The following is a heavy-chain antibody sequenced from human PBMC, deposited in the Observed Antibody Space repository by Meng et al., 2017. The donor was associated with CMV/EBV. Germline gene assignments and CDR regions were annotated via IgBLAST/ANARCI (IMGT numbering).Heavy chain of an antibody. CDR2: INHSGST. D-gene: IGHD3-3*01. Sequence: GSLRLSCAVYGGSFSGYYWSWIRQPPGKGLEWIGEINHSGSTNYNPSLKSRVTISVDTSKNQFSLKLSSVTAADTAVYYCARDIIGSGTYYYYGMDVWGQGTTVTVSS. J-gene: IGHJ6*02. V-gene: IGHV4-34*01. CDR3: ARDIIGSGTYYYYGMDV. CDR1: GGSFSGYY.